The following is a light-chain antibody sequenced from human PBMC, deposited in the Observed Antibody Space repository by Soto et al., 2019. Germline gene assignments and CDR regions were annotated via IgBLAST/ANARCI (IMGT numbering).Light chain of an antibody. J-gene: IGKJ5*01. CDR1: QSIHTS. CDR2: DAS. Sequence: VLTQSPGTLSLSPGERATLSCRASQSIHTSLAWYQQKPGQPPRLVIYDASLRANGVPARFGGSGSGTDFTPTINGLEPEDFAVYYCQQRNVWPPITFGQGTRLEIK. CDR3: QQRNVWPPIT. V-gene: IGKV3-11*01.